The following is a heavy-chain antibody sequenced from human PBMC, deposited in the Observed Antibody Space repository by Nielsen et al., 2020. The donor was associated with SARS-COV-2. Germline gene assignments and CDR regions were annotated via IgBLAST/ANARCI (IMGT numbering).Heavy chain of an antibody. Sequence: GESLKISCAASGFTFSSYAVSWVRQAPGKGLEWVSAISGSGGSTYYADSVKGRFTISRDNAKNTLYLQMNSLRAEDTAVYYCARDLYYDSSGFDYWGQGTLVTVSS. CDR3: ARDLYYDSSGFDY. CDR2: ISGSGGST. CDR1: GFTFSSYA. J-gene: IGHJ4*02. D-gene: IGHD3-22*01. V-gene: IGHV3-23*01.